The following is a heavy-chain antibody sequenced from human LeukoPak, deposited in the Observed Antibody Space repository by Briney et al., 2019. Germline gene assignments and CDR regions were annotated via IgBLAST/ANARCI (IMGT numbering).Heavy chain of an antibody. CDR1: GFTFGDYA. Sequence: GGSLRLSCTASGFTFGDYAMSWFRQAPGKGLEWVGFIRSKAYGGTTEYAASVKGRFTISRDDSKSIAYLQMNSLKTEDTAVYYCTRGSRLDSYGYWGPIDYWGQGTLVTVSS. CDR2: IRSKAYGGTT. J-gene: IGHJ4*02. CDR3: TRGSRLDSYGYWGPIDY. V-gene: IGHV3-49*03. D-gene: IGHD5-18*01.